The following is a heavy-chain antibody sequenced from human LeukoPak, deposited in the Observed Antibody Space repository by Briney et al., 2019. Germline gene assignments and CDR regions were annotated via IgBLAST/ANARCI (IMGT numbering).Heavy chain of an antibody. CDR2: IYYSGST. D-gene: IGHD6-19*01. CDR1: GGSISSSSYY. CDR3: ARRLMHSSGWSRIGDYFDD. V-gene: IGHV4-39*01. Sequence: SETLSLTCTVSGGSISSSSYYWGWIRQHPGKGLEWTGSIYYSGSTYYNPSLKSRVTISVDTSKNQFSLKLSSVTAADTAVYYCARRLMHSSGWSRIGDYFDDWCQGTLVTVSS. J-gene: IGHJ4*02.